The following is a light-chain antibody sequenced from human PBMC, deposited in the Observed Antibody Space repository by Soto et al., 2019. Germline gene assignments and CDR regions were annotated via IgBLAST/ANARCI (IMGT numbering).Light chain of an antibody. CDR3: QQRSNWPSP. CDR2: DAF. V-gene: IGKV3-11*01. J-gene: IGKJ4*01. CDR1: QSVSSY. Sequence: EIVLTQSPATLSLSPGERATLSCRASQSVSSYLAWYQQKPGQAPRLLIYDAFNRATGIPARFSGSGSGTDVTLTISSLAPEDFAVYYCQQRSNWPSPCGGGTKVEIK.